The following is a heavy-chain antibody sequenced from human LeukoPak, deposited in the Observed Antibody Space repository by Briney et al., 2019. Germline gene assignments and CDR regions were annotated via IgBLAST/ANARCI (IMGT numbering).Heavy chain of an antibody. Sequence: ASVKVSCKASTYTFTRYGISWVRQAPGQGLEWMGWISGYNGNTNYAQKFQGRVTMTEDTSTDSAYMEVSSLRSEDTAVYYCATWPPDPTMIADWGQGTLVTVSS. V-gene: IGHV1-18*01. D-gene: IGHD3-22*01. CDR3: ATWPPDPTMIAD. CDR1: TYTFTRYG. J-gene: IGHJ4*02. CDR2: ISGYNGNT.